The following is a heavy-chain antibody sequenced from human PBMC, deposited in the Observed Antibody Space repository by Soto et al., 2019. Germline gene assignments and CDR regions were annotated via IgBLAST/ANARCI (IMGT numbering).Heavy chain of an antibody. J-gene: IGHJ6*03. V-gene: IGHV3-33*01. CDR3: AREGSTGSRAGDYYYYMDV. D-gene: IGHD6-19*01. CDR1: GFTFSSYG. Sequence: QVQLVESGGGVVQPGRSLRLSCAASGFTFSSYGMHWVRQAPGKGLEWVAVIWYDGSNKYYADSVKGRFTISRDNSKNTLYLQMNSLSAEDTAVYYCAREGSTGSRAGDYYYYMDVWGKGTTVTVSS. CDR2: IWYDGSNK.